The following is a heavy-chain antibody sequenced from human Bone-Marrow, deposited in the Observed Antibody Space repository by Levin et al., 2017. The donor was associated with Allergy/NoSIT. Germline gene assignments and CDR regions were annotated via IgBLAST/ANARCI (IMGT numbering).Heavy chain of an antibody. CDR2: MYYSGST. J-gene: IGHJ4*02. V-gene: IGHV4-39*01. D-gene: IGHD5-18*01. Sequence: SETLSLTCTVSGGSINSSNYYWGWIRQPPGKGLEWIGSMYYSGSTYYNPSLKSRVTISVDTSKNQFSLKLTSVTAADTAVYYCARGARGYSYGWGQGTLVTVSS. CDR3: ARGARGYSYG. CDR1: GGSINSSNYY.